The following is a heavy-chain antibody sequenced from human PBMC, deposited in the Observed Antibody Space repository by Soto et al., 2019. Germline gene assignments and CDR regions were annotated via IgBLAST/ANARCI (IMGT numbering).Heavy chain of an antibody. V-gene: IGHV3-23*01. D-gene: IGHD5-12*01. CDR1: GFTFSSYA. CDR2: ISGSGGST. Sequence: EVQLLESGGGLVQPGGSLRLSCAASGFTFSSYAMSWVRQAPGKGLEWVSAISGSGGSTYYADSVKGRFTISRDNSKNTLYLKMNSLRAEETAVYYCAEDRKGGVATKFDYWGQGTLVTVSS. CDR3: AEDRKGGVATKFDY. J-gene: IGHJ4*02.